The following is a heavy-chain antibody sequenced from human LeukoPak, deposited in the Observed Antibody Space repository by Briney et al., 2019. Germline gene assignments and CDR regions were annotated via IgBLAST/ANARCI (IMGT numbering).Heavy chain of an antibody. CDR2: IKQDGSEK. V-gene: IGHV3-7*01. CDR1: GFTFSSYW. D-gene: IGHD4-17*01. J-gene: IGHJ4*02. CDR3: ARDDYGDYCSD. Sequence: PGGSLRLSCAASGFTFSSYWMSWVRQAPGKGLEWVANIKQDGSEKYYVDSVKGRFTISRDDAKNSLYLQMNSLRAEDTAVYYCARDDYGDYCSDWGQGTLVTVSS.